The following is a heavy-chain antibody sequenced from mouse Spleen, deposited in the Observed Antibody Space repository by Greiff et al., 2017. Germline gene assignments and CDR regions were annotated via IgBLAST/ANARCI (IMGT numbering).Heavy chain of an antibody. D-gene: IGHD4-1*01. CDR2: IFPGSGSI. Sequence: QVQLQQPGAELVKPGASVKMSCQPSGYTFTSYWIAWVKQRPGQGLEWIGDIFPGSGSIHFNEKFKSKATLTVDTSSSTAYMQLSSLTSEDSAVYYCATWDLTGTVPFAYWGQGTTLTVSS. CDR1: GYTFTSYW. CDR3: ATWDLTGTVPFAY. V-gene: IGHV1-55*01. J-gene: IGHJ2*01.